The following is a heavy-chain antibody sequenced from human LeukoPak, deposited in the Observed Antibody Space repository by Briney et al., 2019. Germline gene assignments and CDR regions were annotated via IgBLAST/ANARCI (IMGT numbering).Heavy chain of an antibody. CDR3: AREIDWSGYHYYFDY. J-gene: IGHJ4*02. Sequence: GGSLRLSCAASGFTFSSAWMSWVRQAPGKGLEWVANIEQDGSEKNYVDSVKGRFTISRDNAKNSLYLQMNSLRAEDTAVYYCAREIDWSGYHYYFDYWGQGTLVTVSS. CDR1: GFTFSSAW. D-gene: IGHD3-3*01. V-gene: IGHV3-7*01. CDR2: IEQDGSEK.